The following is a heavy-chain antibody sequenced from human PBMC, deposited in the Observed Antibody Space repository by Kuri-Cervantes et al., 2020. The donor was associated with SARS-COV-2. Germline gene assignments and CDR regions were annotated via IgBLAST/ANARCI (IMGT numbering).Heavy chain of an antibody. J-gene: IGHJ6*02. CDR1: GFTFSNAW. CDR3: ARETTIVVRPLYSYYPMDV. V-gene: IGHV3-21*01. Sequence: GESLKISCAASGFTFSNAWMSWVRQAPGKGLEWVSSINSSSSYIYYADSVKGRFTVSRDNAKSSLYLQMNSLRAEDTAVYYCARETTIVVRPLYSYYPMDVWGQGTTVTVSS. D-gene: IGHD6-6*01. CDR2: INSSSSYI.